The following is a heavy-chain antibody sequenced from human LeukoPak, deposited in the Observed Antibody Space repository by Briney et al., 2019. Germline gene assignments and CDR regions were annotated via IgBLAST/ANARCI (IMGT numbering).Heavy chain of an antibody. V-gene: IGHV3-21*01. J-gene: IGHJ4*02. Sequence: GGSLRLSCAASGFTFSSYSMNWVRQAPGQGLERVSSISSISSYIYYADSLKSRFTIFRDNVKNSLYLQMNSLRAEDTAVYYCASGCSTSCNIRHPFDYWGQGTLVTVSS. CDR1: GFTFSSYS. CDR3: ASGCSTSCNIRHPFDY. CDR2: ISSISSYI. D-gene: IGHD2-2*02.